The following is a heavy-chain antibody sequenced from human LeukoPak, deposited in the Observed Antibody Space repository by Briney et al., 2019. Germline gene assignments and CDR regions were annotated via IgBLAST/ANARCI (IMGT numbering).Heavy chain of an antibody. Sequence: GGSLRLSCAASGFTLTGYGMHWVRQAPGQGLEWVAVISFDGSNQYYADSVKGRFTIYRDNFKNTVYLQMNSLRAEETAVYYCAKSHPPTVTTEEGEYLQHWGQGTLVTVSS. CDR2: ISFDGSNQ. D-gene: IGHD4-17*01. V-gene: IGHV3-30*18. J-gene: IGHJ1*01. CDR1: GFTLTGYG. CDR3: AKSHPPTVTTEEGEYLQH.